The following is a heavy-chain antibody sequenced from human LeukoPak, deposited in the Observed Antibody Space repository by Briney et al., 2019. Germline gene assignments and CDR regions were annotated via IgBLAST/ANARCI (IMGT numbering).Heavy chain of an antibody. J-gene: IGHJ4*02. CDR1: GFTFSSYW. D-gene: IGHD3-22*01. CDR3: ARYRGRYYDSSGYEPGFDY. V-gene: IGHV3-7*01. Sequence: GGSLRLSCAASGFTFSSYWMSWVRQAPGKGLGWVANIKQDGSEKYYVDSVKGRFTISRDNAKNSLYLQMNSLRAEDTAVYYCARYRGRYYDSSGYEPGFDYWGQGTLVTVSS. CDR2: IKQDGSEK.